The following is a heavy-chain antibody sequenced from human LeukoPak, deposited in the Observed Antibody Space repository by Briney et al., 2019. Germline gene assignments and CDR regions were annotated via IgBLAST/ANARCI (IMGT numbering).Heavy chain of an antibody. D-gene: IGHD5-18*01. CDR1: GFTFSSYA. J-gene: IGHJ4*02. Sequence: GGSLRLSCAVSGFTFSSYALHWDRQAPGKGLEWVAVISYDGSNKYYADSVKGRFTISRDNSRNTLHLQMNSLRAEDTAVYYCARDPRWGYTNPHYFDYWGQGTLVTVSS. CDR2: ISYDGSNK. CDR3: ARDPRWGYTNPHYFDY. V-gene: IGHV3-30-3*01.